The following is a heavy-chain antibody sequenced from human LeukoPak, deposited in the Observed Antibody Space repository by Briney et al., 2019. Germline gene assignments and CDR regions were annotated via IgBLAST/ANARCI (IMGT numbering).Heavy chain of an antibody. CDR2: IYYSGST. CDR3: ARHFFIEWELLPFDY. CDR1: GGSISSSSYY. V-gene: IGHV4-39*01. D-gene: IGHD1-26*01. Sequence: SETLSLTCTVSGGSISSSSYYWAWIRQPPGKGLEWIGSIYYSGSTYYNPSLKSRVTISVDTSKNQFSLKLSSVTAADTTVYYCARHFFIEWELLPFDYWGQGTLVTVSS. J-gene: IGHJ4*02.